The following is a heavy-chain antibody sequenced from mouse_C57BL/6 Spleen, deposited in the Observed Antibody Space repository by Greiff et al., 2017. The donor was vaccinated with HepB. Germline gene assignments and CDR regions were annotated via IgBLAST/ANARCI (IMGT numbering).Heavy chain of an antibody. D-gene: IGHD2-2*01. J-gene: IGHJ4*01. CDR1: GYSFTGYY. V-gene: IGHV1-42*01. CDR2: INPSTGGT. CDR3: ASGGYDDYYAMDY. Sequence: VQLQQSGPELVKPGASVKISCKASGYSFTGYYMNWVKQSPEKSLEWIGEINPSTGGTTYNQKFKAKATLTVDKSSSTAYMQLKSLTSEDSAVYYCASGGYDDYYAMDYWGQGTSGTVSS.